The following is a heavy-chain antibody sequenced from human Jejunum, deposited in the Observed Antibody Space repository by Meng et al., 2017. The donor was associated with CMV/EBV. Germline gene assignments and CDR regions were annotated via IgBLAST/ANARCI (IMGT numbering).Heavy chain of an antibody. CDR3: ATIADGGWYFDL. Sequence: CAASGFTFSDYYMTWIRQAPGKGLEWLSYITGSGRTICYSDSVKGRFSISRDNAKNSLYLQMNRLRAEDTAVYYCATIADGGWYFDLWGRGTLVTVSS. V-gene: IGHV3-11*01. CDR1: GFTFSDYY. D-gene: IGHD2-21*01. CDR2: ITGSGRTI. J-gene: IGHJ2*01.